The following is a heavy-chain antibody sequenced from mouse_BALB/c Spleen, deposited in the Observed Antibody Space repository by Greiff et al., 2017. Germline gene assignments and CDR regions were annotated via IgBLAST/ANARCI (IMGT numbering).Heavy chain of an antibody. Sequence: EVQVVESGAELVRPGALVKLSCKASGFNIKDYYMHWVKQRPEQGLEWIGWIDPENGNTIYDPKFQGKASITADTSSNTAYLQLSSLTSEDTAVYYCARGSYGGFAYWGQGTLVTVSA. CDR2: IDPENGNT. V-gene: IGHV14-1*02. D-gene: IGHD1-1*02. CDR1: GFNIKDYY. CDR3: ARGSYGGFAY. J-gene: IGHJ3*01.